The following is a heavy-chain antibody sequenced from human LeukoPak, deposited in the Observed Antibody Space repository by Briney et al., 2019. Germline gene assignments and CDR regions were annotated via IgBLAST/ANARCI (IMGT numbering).Heavy chain of an antibody. D-gene: IGHD3-16*01. CDR2: FFYSGST. Sequence: SETLSLTCTVSGGSITSDHWSWIRQPPGKGLEWIGFFFYSGSTNYNPSLKSRVTISVDTSKNQFSLKLSSVTAADTAVYYCTRGAGWLIDYWGQGILVTVSS. J-gene: IGHJ4*02. CDR3: TRGAGWLIDY. V-gene: IGHV4-59*01. CDR1: GGSITSDH.